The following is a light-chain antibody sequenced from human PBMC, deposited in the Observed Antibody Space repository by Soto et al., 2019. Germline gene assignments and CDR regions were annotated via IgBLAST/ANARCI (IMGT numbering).Light chain of an antibody. J-gene: IGLJ1*01. Sequence: QSVLPQPVSVSGSPGQSITISCTGSSSDFGAYYFVSWYQHSPGKAPKLILYEVTARPSGISSRFSGSKSGNTASLTISGLQADDEAYYYCSSYTSTNTPYVFGTGTKVTV. CDR3: SSYTSTNTPYV. CDR1: SSDFGAYYF. CDR2: EVT. V-gene: IGLV2-14*01.